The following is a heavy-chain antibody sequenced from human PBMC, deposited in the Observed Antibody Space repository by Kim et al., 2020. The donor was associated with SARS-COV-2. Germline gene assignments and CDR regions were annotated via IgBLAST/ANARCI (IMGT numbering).Heavy chain of an antibody. Sequence: GWSLRLSCAASGFTFSNAWMSWVRQAPGKGLEWVGRIKSKTDGGTTDYAAPVKGRFTISRDDSKNTLYLQMNSLKTEDTAVYYCTTDVGGPHCGGDCLAGKGTWAFDIWGQGTMVTVSS. D-gene: IGHD2-21*02. J-gene: IGHJ3*02. CDR2: IKSKTDGGTT. CDR1: GFTFSNAW. V-gene: IGHV3-15*01. CDR3: TTDVGGPHCGGDCLAGKGTWAFDI.